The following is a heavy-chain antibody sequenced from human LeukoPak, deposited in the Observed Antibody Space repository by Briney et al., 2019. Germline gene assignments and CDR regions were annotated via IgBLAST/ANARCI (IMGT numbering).Heavy chain of an antibody. V-gene: IGHV4-38-2*02. J-gene: IGHJ5*02. D-gene: IGHD3-22*01. CDR1: GGSISSGYY. Sequence: SETLSLTCTVSGGSISSGYYWGWIRQPPGKGLEWIGSIYHSGSTFYNPSLKSRVTISLDTSKNQFSLKLSSVTAADTAVYYCARDLAESYYDSSGYFSPWGQGTLVTVSS. CDR3: ARDLAESYYDSSGYFSP. CDR2: IYHSGST.